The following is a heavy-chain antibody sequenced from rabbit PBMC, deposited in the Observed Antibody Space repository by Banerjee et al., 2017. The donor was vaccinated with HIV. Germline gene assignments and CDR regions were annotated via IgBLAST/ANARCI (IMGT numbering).Heavy chain of an antibody. D-gene: IGHD4-1*01. CDR2: IDAGSSGST. CDR3: ARDLAGVIGWNFGL. Sequence: QLVESGGGLVQPGGSLTLSCTASGFDISTYHMCWVRQAPGKGLEWIARIDAGSSGSTYYASWVTGRFTISSHNAQNTLYLQLNSLTAADTATYFCARDLAGVIGWNFGLWGQGTLVTVS. J-gene: IGHJ4*01. V-gene: IGHV1S7*01. CDR1: GFDISTYH.